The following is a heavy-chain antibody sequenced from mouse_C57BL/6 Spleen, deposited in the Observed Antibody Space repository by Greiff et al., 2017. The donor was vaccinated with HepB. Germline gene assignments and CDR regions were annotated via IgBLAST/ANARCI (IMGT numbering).Heavy chain of an antibody. J-gene: IGHJ3*01. Sequence: EVQLQQSGPELVKPGASVKISCKASGYTFTDYYMNWVKQSHGKSLEWIGDINPNNGGTSYNQKFKGKATLTVDKSSSTAYMELRSLTSEDSAVYYCARDGRGFAYWGQGTLVTVSA. CDR1: GYTFTDYY. V-gene: IGHV1-26*01. CDR3: ARDGRGFAY. D-gene: IGHD1-2*01. CDR2: INPNNGGT.